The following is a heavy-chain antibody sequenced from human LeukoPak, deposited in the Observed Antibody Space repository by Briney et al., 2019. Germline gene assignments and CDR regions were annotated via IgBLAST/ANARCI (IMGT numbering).Heavy chain of an antibody. CDR1: GDSIVSHH. CDR2: IFYVVST. Sequence: SETLSLTCTVSGDSIVSHHWSWIRQPPGKGLEWIGYIFYVVSTNYNPSLKSRVTISVDTSKNQFSLKLNSVTAADTAVYYCARDYYDSRGEAFDIWGQGTMVTVSS. V-gene: IGHV4-59*11. D-gene: IGHD3-22*01. CDR3: ARDYYDSRGEAFDI. J-gene: IGHJ3*02.